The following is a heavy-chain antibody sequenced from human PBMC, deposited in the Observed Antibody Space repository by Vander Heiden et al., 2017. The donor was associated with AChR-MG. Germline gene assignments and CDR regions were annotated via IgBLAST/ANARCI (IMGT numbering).Heavy chain of an antibody. CDR2: INSDGSST. CDR3: ARVGSRDGYNPIVY. Sequence: EVQLVESGGGLVQPGGSLRLSCAASGFTFSSYWMHWVRQAPGKGLVGVSLINSDGSSTSYADSVKGRFTISRDNAKNTLYLQMNSLRAEDTAVYYCARVGSRDGYNPIVYWGQGTLVTVSS. V-gene: IGHV3-74*01. D-gene: IGHD5-12*01. J-gene: IGHJ4*02. CDR1: GFTFSSYW.